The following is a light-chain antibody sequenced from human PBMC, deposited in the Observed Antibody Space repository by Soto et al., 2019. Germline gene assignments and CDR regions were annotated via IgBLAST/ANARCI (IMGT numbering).Light chain of an antibody. CDR2: RDS. J-gene: IGLJ1*01. Sequence: QLVLTQPPSASGTPGQRVTISCSESSSSIGSNYIYWYQQLPGTAPKLLIYRDSQRPSGVPDRFSGSKSGTSATLGITGFQTGDEADYYCGSWDSSLSAYVFGTGTKLTVL. CDR3: GSWDSSLSAYV. CDR1: SSSIGSNY. V-gene: IGLV1-47*01.